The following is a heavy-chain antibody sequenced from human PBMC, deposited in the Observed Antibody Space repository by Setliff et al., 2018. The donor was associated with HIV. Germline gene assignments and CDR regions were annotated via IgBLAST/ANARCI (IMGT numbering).Heavy chain of an antibody. Sequence: ETLSLTCTVYGGSFSGHYWNWIRQPAGRGLEWIGHVYSRGNTDYNPSLASRVSILMSTSEIQFSLTLNSVTAADTAKYYCARGRLMGSSVLFFDFWGQGILVTVSS. V-gene: IGHV4-4*07. CDR3: ARGRLMGSSVLFFDF. J-gene: IGHJ4*02. CDR2: VYSRGNT. CDR1: GGSFSGHY. D-gene: IGHD2-21*01.